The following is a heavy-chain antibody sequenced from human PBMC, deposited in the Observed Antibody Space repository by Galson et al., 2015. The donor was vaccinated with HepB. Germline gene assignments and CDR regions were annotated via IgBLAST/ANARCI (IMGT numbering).Heavy chain of an antibody. D-gene: IGHD1-26*01. CDR1: GFTFSSYA. J-gene: IGHJ4*02. V-gene: IGHV3-30-3*01. Sequence: SLRLSCAASGFTFSSYAMHWVRQAPGKGLEWVAVISYDGSNKYYADSVKGRLTISRDNSKNTLYLQMNSLRAEDTAVYFCARDFSGSLDYWGQGTLVTVSS. CDR3: ARDFSGSLDY. CDR2: ISYDGSNK.